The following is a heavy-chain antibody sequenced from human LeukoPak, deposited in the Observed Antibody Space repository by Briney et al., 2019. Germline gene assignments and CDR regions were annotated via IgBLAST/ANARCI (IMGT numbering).Heavy chain of an antibody. J-gene: IGHJ3*02. D-gene: IGHD2-8*02. CDR2: ISYLGDDQ. CDR3: TGHAAAGDAFDI. CDR1: GFTFSSYG. Sequence: PGGSLRLSCAASGFTFSSYGIHWVRQAPGKGLEWVAVISYLGDDQFYAESVKGRFTISRDNAKNTLYLQMNSLRAEDTAVYYCTGHAAAGDAFDIWGQGTVVTVSS. V-gene: IGHV3-30*03.